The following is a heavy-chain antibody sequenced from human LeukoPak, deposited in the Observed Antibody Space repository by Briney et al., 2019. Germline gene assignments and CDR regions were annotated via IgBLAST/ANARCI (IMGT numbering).Heavy chain of an antibody. V-gene: IGHV3-53*01. CDR2: IYSGGST. CDR1: GFTVSSNY. Sequence: GGSLRLSCAASGFTVSSNYMSWVRQAPGKGLEWVSVIYSGGSTNYADSVKGRFTISRDNSKNTLYLQMNSLRAEDTAVYYCARDSSGWNSWFDPWGQGTLVTVSP. CDR3: ARDSSGWNSWFDP. J-gene: IGHJ5*02. D-gene: IGHD6-19*01.